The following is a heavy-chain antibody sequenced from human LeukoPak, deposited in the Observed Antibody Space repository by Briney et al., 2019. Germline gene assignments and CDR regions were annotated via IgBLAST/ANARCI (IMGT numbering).Heavy chain of an antibody. D-gene: IGHD6-19*01. CDR2: ISYDGSNK. CDR3: AREQWLVQAFDI. V-gene: IGHV3-30-3*01. CDR1: GFTFSSYA. Sequence: GGSLRLSCAASGFTFSSYAMHWVRQAPGKGLEWVAVISYDGSNKYYADSVKGRFTISRDNSKNTLYLQMNSLRGEDTAVYYCAREQWLVQAFDIWGQGTMVTVSS. J-gene: IGHJ3*02.